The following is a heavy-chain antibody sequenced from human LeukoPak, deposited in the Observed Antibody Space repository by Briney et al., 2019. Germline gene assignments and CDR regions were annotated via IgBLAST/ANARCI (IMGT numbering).Heavy chain of an antibody. V-gene: IGHV4-59*08. Sequence: SETLSLTCTVSGGSISGYSWTWIRQPPGKGLDWVGYMYYSGSTKYNPSLRSRVTISVDTSKNQLSLKVNSVTAADTAVYYCARLDSSGCLSVWGQGTVDSVSS. CDR3: ARLDSSGCLSV. D-gene: IGHD6-19*01. J-gene: IGHJ1*01. CDR1: GGSISGYS. CDR2: MYYSGST.